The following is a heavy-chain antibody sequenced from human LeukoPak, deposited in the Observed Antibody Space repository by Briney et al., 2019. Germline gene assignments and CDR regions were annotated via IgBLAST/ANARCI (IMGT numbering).Heavy chain of an antibody. V-gene: IGHV3-7*01. CDR1: GFTFSSYW. CDR2: IKQDGSEK. J-gene: IGHJ6*02. CDR3: PLPARYYGMDV. Sequence: GGSLRLSCAASGFTFSSYWMSWVRQAPGKGLEGVANIKQDGSEKYYVDSVKGRFTISRDNAKNSLDLQMNSLRAEDTAVYYCPLPARYYGMDVWGQATTVTVPS.